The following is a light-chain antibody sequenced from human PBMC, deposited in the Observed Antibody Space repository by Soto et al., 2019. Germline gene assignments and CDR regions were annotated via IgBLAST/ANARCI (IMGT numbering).Light chain of an antibody. CDR1: QRVSRN. J-gene: IGKJ1*01. Sequence: EIVMAQSPATLSVSPGERATLSCRASQRVSRNLAWYQQKPGQAPRLLIYDASTRATGIPDRFTGSGSGTDFTLTITRLEPEDFAVYYCQQYGGSVPWTFGQGTKV. V-gene: IGKV3-20*01. CDR3: QQYGGSVPWT. CDR2: DAS.